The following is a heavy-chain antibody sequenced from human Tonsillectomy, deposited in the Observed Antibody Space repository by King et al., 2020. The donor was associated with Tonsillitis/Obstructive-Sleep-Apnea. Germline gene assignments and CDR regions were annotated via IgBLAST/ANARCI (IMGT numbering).Heavy chain of an antibody. J-gene: IGHJ4*02. CDR2: FNHSGST. CDR1: GGSFSGYY. D-gene: IGHD3-3*01. CDR3: ARRSRDFWSGYQYYFDY. V-gene: IGHV4-34*01. Sequence: QLQQWGAGLLKPSETLSLTCAVYGGSFSGYYWSWFRQHPAKGLEWMGEFNHSGSTNYNQSLKSRVTISVDTSKNQFSLKLSSVTAADTAVYYCARRSRDFWSGYQYYFDYWGQGTLVTVSS.